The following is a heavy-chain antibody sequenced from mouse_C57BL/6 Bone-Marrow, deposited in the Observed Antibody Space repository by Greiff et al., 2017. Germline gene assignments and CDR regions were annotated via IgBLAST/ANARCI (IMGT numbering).Heavy chain of an antibody. J-gene: IGHJ2*01. CDR3: SDWGSLLWY. CDR2: IHPNSGSP. V-gene: IGHV1-64*01. Sequence: QVQLKQPGAELVKPGASVKLSCKASGYTFTSYWMHWVKQRPGQGLEWIGMIHPNSGSPKYNAKFQSKATLTVDTSSSTAYMHLSSQTSEDSAVYYGSDWGSLLWYWRQATTLTGSS. D-gene: IGHD4-1*01. CDR1: GYTFTSYW.